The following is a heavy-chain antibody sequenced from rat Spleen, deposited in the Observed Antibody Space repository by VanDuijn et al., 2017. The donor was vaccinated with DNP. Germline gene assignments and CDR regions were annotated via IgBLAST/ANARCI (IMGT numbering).Heavy chain of an antibody. CDR2: ISTGGGTL. CDR3: VSFNWPVP. V-gene: IGHV5S13*01. CDR1: GFIFNDYG. Sequence: EVQLVESGGGLVQPGRSLKLSCAASGFIFNDYGMAWVRQTPKKGLEWVATISTGGGTLYYRDSVKGRFTISRENAKTTLYLQMNSLRSEDTATYYCVSFNWPVPWGQGTSVTVSS. J-gene: IGHJ4*01. D-gene: IGHD3-6*01.